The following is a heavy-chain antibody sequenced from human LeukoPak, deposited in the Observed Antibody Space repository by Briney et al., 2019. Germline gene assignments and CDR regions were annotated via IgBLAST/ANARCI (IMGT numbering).Heavy chain of an antibody. J-gene: IGHJ4*02. CDR2: INHSGST. CDR1: GGSFSGYY. Sequence: PSENLSLNCAVYGGSFSGYYWSWIRPPPGKGLEWIGEINHSGSTNYNPSLKSRANTSVETSKNLFSLKVSSVTASDTAVYYCARYYYDSSGYSRRLDYWGQGTLVTVSS. D-gene: IGHD3-22*01. V-gene: IGHV4-34*01. CDR3: ARYYYDSSGYSRRLDY.